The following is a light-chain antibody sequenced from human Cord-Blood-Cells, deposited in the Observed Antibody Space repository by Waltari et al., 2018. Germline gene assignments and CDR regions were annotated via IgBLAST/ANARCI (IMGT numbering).Light chain of an antibody. CDR1: QSVSSSY. CDR3: QQYGSSPGT. J-gene: IGKJ1*01. Sequence: EFVLTQSPGTLSFSTGERATLSRRASQSVSSSYLAWYQQKPGQAPRLLIYGASSRATGIPDRFSGSGSGTDFTLTISRLEPEDFAVYYCQQYGSSPGTFGQGTKVEIK. V-gene: IGKV3-20*01. CDR2: GAS.